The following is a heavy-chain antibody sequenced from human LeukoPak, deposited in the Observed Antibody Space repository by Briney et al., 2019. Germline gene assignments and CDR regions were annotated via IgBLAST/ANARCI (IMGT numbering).Heavy chain of an antibody. V-gene: IGHV3-48*04. CDR3: ARVWSSGYTKDY. CDR1: GFTFSSYS. D-gene: IGHD3-22*01. J-gene: IGHJ4*02. Sequence: GGSLRLSCAASGFTFSSYSIDWVRRAPGKGLEWLSYISSSSSTIYYADSVKGRFTISRDNAKNSVYLQMNSLRAEDTAVYYCARVWSSGYTKDYWGQGTLVTLSS. CDR2: ISSSSSTI.